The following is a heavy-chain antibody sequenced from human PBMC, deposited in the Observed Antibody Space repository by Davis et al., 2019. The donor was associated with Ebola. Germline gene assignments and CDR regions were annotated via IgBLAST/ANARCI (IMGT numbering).Heavy chain of an antibody. CDR2: LWYDGSKK. J-gene: IGHJ2*01. Sequence: PGGSLRLSCAASGFSFSNYAMHWVRQAPGKGLEWVAALWYDGSKKYYVDSVKGRFTISRDNSKNELYLRVNSLRAEDTAVYYCARIRRSENGDLWGRGTLVTVSS. D-gene: IGHD3-3*01. CDR3: ARIRRSENGDL. V-gene: IGHV3-33*08. CDR1: GFSFSNYA.